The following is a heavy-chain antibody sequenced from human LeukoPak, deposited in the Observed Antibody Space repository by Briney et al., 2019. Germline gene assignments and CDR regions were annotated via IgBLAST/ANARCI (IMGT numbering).Heavy chain of an antibody. V-gene: IGHV4-59*01. CDR3: ARDQLPLQRGDYYYGMDV. D-gene: IGHD2-15*01. J-gene: IGHJ6*02. Sequence: SETLSLTCTVSGGSISDYYWSWLRQPPGKGLEWIAYIYYTGSTNYNPALESRVTISVDTSKNQFSLKLSSVTAADTAVYYCARDQLPLQRGDYYYGMDVWGQGTTVTVSS. CDR1: GGSISDYY. CDR2: IYYTGST.